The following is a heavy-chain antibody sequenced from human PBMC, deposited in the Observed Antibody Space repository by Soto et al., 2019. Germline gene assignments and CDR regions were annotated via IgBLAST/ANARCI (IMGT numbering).Heavy chain of an antibody. Sequence: PSETLSLTCTVSCGSISSYYWSWIRQPPGKGLEWIGYIYYSGSTNYNPSLKSRVTISVDTSKNQFSLKLSSVTAADTAVYYCARAISGSHEAFDIWGQGTMVTVSS. CDR1: CGSISSYY. CDR2: IYYSGST. CDR3: ARAISGSHEAFDI. V-gene: IGHV4-59*01. J-gene: IGHJ3*02. D-gene: IGHD1-26*01.